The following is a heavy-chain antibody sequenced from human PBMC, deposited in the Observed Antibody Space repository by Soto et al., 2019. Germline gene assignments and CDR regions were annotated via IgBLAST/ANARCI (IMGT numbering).Heavy chain of an antibody. CDR2: ISSSSNYI. V-gene: IGHV3-21*01. D-gene: IGHD1-26*01. CDR1: GFTFSSYS. Sequence: GGSLRLSCAASGFTFSSYSMNWVRQAPGKGLEWVSFISSSSNYIYYAESVKGRLTISRDNAKNSLYLQMNSLRAEDTAVYFCARDLGATHFYGMDVWGQGTTVTVSS. J-gene: IGHJ6*02. CDR3: ARDLGATHFYGMDV.